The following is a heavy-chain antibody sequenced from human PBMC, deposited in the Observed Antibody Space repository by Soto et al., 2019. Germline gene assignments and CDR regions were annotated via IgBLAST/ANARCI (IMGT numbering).Heavy chain of an antibody. CDR2: ISYDGSNK. J-gene: IGHJ4*02. CDR1: GFTFSSYA. V-gene: IGHV3-30-3*01. Sequence: QVQLVESGGGVVQPGRSLRLSCAASGFTFSSYAMHWVRQAPGKGLAWVAVISYDGSNKYYADSVKGRFTISRDNPKNTLYLQMNSLRAEDTAVYYCARDTNPYSSGWYDFDYWGQGTLVTVSS. D-gene: IGHD6-19*01. CDR3: ARDTNPYSSGWYDFDY.